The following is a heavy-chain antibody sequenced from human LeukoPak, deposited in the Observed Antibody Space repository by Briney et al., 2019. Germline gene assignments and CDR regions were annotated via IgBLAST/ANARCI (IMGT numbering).Heavy chain of an antibody. CDR2: IYYSGST. V-gene: IGHV4-59*01. D-gene: IGHD5-18*01. J-gene: IGHJ4*02. CDR1: GGSFSSYY. CDR3: ARGPWPRGYSYGYYFDY. Sequence: SETLSLTCTVSGGSFSSYYWSWIRQPPGKGLEWIGYIYYSGSTNYNPSLKSRVTISVDTSKNQYSLKLSSVTAADTAVYYCARGPWPRGYSYGYYFDYWGQGTLVTVSS.